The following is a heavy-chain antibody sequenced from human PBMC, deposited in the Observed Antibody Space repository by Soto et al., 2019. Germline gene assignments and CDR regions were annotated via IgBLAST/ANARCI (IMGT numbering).Heavy chain of an antibody. D-gene: IGHD6-13*01. CDR3: ARRAAGTFGSSYFDY. J-gene: IGHJ4*02. CDR2: IYYSGST. Sequence: QVQLQESGPGLVKPSETLSLTCTVSGGSISSYYWSWIRQPPGKGLEWIGYIYYSGSTNYNPSLKSRVTISVDTSKYQFSLKLSSVTAADTAVYYCARRAAGTFGSSYFDYWGQGTLVTVSS. CDR1: GGSISSYY. V-gene: IGHV4-59*08.